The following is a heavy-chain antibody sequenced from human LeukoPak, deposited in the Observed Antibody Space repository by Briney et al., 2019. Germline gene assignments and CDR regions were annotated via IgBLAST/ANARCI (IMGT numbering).Heavy chain of an antibody. V-gene: IGHV1-18*01. J-gene: IGHJ6*03. CDR2: ISAYNGNT. Sequence: ASVKVSCKASGYTFTSYGISWVRQAPGQGLEWMGLISAYNGNTNYAQKLQGRVTMTTDTSTSTAYMELRSLRSDDTAVYYCARVGRYDFWSGYSSYYYYYMDVWGKGTTVTVSS. D-gene: IGHD3-3*01. CDR1: GYTFTSYG. CDR3: ARVGRYDFWSGYSSYYYYYMDV.